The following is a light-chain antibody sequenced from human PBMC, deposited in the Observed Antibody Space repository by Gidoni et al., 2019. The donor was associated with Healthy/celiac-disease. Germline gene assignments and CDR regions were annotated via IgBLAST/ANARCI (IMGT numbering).Light chain of an antibody. CDR1: ALPKQY. CDR3: QSADSSGTYGV. J-gene: IGLJ3*02. V-gene: IGLV3-25*03. Sequence: SYELPQPPSVSVSPGQTARITCSGDALPKQYAYWYQQKPGQAPVLVIYKDNERPSGIPERFSGSSSGTTVTLTISGVQAEDEADYYCQSADSSGTYGVFGGGTKLTVL. CDR2: KDN.